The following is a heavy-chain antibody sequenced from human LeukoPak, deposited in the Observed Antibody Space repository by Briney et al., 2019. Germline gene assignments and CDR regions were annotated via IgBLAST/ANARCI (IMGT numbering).Heavy chain of an antibody. CDR1: GGSISSYY. V-gene: IGHV4-59*08. J-gene: IGHJ5*02. D-gene: IGHD2-21*02. CDR2: IYYSGST. Sequence: SETLSLTCTVSGGSISSYYWSWIRQPPGKGLGWIGYIYYSGSTNYNPSLKSRVTISVDTSKNQFSLKLSSVTAADTAVYYCARLKLEVVTAIYWFDPWGQGTLVTVSS. CDR3: ARLKLEVVTAIYWFDP.